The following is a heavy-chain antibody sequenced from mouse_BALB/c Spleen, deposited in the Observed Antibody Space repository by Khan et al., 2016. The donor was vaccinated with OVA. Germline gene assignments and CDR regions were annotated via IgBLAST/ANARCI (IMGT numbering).Heavy chain of an antibody. CDR3: ARTARIKY. Sequence: EVQLQESGPGLVKPSQSLSLTCTVTGYSITSGYGWNWIRQFPGNKLEWMGYISYSGSPNYNPSLKSRISITRDTSKNQFFPQLNSVTTEDTATYYCARTARIKYWGQGTTLTVSS. J-gene: IGHJ2*01. CDR1: GYSITSGYG. CDR2: ISYSGSP. D-gene: IGHD1-2*01. V-gene: IGHV3-2*02.